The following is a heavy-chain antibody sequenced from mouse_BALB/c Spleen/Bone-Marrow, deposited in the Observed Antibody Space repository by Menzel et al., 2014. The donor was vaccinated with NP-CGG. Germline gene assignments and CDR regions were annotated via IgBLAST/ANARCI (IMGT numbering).Heavy chain of an antibody. CDR2: ISPYNDGT. J-gene: IGHJ4*01. CDR1: GYTFTSYV. CDR3: ARGGYGNVYYAMDY. V-gene: IGHV1-14*01. Sequence: VQLQQSGPELVKPGASVKMSCKASGYTFTSYVMHWVKQKPGQGLEWIGYISPYNDGTKYNEKFKGKATLTPDKSSSTAYMELSSLTSEDSAVYYCARGGYGNVYYAMDYWGQGTSVTVSS. D-gene: IGHD2-10*02.